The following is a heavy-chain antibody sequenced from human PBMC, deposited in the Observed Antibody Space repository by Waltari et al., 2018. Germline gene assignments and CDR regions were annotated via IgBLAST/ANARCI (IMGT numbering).Heavy chain of an antibody. D-gene: IGHD2-15*01. CDR2: INRDGSDT. CDR3: ARAGLLGGLDW. J-gene: IGHJ4*02. Sequence: EVQLVESGGGLFQAGGSLRLSCEASGFTVRCSWMHWVRQGPGKGLLWVSRINRDGSDTAYADSAKGRFTISRDNAKNTLFLQMNSLRDEDTGVYYCARAGLLGGLDWWGQGTLVTVSS. V-gene: IGHV3-74*01. CDR1: GFTVRCSW.